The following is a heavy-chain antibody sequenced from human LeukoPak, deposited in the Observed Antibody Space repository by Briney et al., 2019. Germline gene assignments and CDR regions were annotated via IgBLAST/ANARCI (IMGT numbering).Heavy chain of an antibody. D-gene: IGHD3-3*01. CDR1: GGSFSGYY. CDR2: INHSGST. CDR3: ARVHDFWSGYYYYFDY. V-gene: IGHV4-34*01. J-gene: IGHJ4*02. Sequence: SETLSLTCAVHGGSFSGYYWSWIRQPPGKGLEWIGKINHSGSTNYNPSLKSRVTISVDTSKNQFSLKLSSVTAADTAVYYCARVHDFWSGYYYYFDYWGQGTLVTVSS.